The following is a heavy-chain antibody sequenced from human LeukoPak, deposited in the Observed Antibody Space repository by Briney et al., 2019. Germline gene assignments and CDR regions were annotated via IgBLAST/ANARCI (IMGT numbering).Heavy chain of an antibody. CDR1: GYTFTSYD. V-gene: IGHV1-8*01. Sequence: ASVTVSCKASGYTFTSYDINWVRQAPGQGLEWMGWMNPNSGNTGYAQKFQGRVTMTRNTSISTAYMELSSLRSEDTAVYYCASSPRFDYYYYYGMDVWGQGTTVTVSS. J-gene: IGHJ6*02. CDR3: ASSPRFDYYYYYGMDV. CDR2: MNPNSGNT.